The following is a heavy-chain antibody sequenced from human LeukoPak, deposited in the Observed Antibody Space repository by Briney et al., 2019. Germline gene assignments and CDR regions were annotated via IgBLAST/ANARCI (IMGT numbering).Heavy chain of an antibody. V-gene: IGHV3-30*02. D-gene: IGHD3-22*01. CDR3: AKSPFYRDSSGYSPFDY. CDR1: GFTFSSYG. CDR2: IRYDGSNK. J-gene: IGHJ4*02. Sequence: GGSLRLSCAASGFTFSSYGMHWVRQAPGKGLELVAFIRYDGSNKYYADSVKGRFTISKDNSKNTLYLQMNSLRAEDTAVYYCAKSPFYRDSSGYSPFDYWGQGTLVTVSS.